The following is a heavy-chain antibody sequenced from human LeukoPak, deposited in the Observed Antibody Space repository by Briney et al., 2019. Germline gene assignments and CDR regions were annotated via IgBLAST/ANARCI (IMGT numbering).Heavy chain of an antibody. V-gene: IGHV3-23*01. D-gene: IGHD6-13*01. Sequence: GGSLRLSCAASGFSIANSVISWIRQAPGKGPEWVSAISGSGDRTDYADSVRGRFTISRDNSKSTLYLQMNSLRVEDTAIYYCAIREPIGYWGQGSLVTVSP. CDR3: AIREPIGY. CDR2: ISGSGDRT. CDR1: GFSIANSV. J-gene: IGHJ4*02.